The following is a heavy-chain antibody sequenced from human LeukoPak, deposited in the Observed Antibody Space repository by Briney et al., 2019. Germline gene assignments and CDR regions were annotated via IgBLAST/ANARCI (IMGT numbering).Heavy chain of an antibody. D-gene: IGHD3-3*02. CDR1: GFTFSSYA. J-gene: IGHJ3*01. CDR3: AKSHFWSGYCRQNGAFDF. Sequence: GGSLRLSCAASGFTFSSYAMSWVRQAPGKGLEWVSAISGSGGSTYYADSVKGRFTISRDNSKNTLYLQMNSLRAEDTAVYYCAKSHFWSGYCRQNGAFDFWGQGTMVTVSS. CDR2: ISGSGGST. V-gene: IGHV3-23*01.